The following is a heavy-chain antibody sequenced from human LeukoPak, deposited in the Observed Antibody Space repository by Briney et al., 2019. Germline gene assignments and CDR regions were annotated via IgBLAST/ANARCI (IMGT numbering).Heavy chain of an antibody. V-gene: IGHV3-23*01. CDR2: ISGSGGST. D-gene: IGHD1-26*01. CDR1: GFTFSSYA. CDR3: ARGPYSGSYYRFDY. Sequence: HAGGSLRLSCAASGFTFSSYAMSWVRQAPGKGLEWVSGISGSGGSTYYADSVKGRFTISRDNSKNTLYLQMNNLRAEDTAVFYCARGPYSGSYYRFDYWGQGTLVTVSS. J-gene: IGHJ4*02.